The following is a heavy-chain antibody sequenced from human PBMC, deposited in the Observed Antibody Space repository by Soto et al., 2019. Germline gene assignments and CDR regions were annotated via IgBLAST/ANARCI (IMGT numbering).Heavy chain of an antibody. J-gene: IGHJ3*02. CDR1: GYTFTSYA. V-gene: IGHV1-3*01. D-gene: IGHD2-15*01. CDR2: INAGNGNT. CDR3: ARDDCSGGSCYPPTGAFDI. Sequence: GASVKVSCKASGYTFTSYAMHWVRQAPGQRLEWMGWINAGNGNTKYSQKFQGRITFAGDTPASTAYMEVGSLTSEDTAVYYCARDDCSGGSCYPPTGAFDIWGQGTMVTVSS.